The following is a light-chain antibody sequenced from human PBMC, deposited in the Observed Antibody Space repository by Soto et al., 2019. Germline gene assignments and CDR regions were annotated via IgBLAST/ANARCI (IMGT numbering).Light chain of an antibody. CDR2: GAS. V-gene: IGKV3-15*01. Sequence: EIVMTQSPATLSVFPGERATLSCRASQSVSTNLAWYQQKPGQAPRLLIYGASARATGIPARFSGSGSGTEFTLTISSLQSEDFAVYYCQQYNSYPTTFGGGTKVEIK. CDR1: QSVSTN. CDR3: QQYNSYPTT. J-gene: IGKJ4*01.